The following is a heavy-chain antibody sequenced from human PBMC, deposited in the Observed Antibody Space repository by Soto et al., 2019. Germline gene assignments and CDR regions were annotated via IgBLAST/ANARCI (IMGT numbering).Heavy chain of an antibody. CDR1: GFTFSAYW. Sequence: EVRLVESGGGLVEPGGSLRLSCAASGFTFSAYWMAWVRQAPGKGLEWVATVTHDGRQSFYVDSVKGRFTISRDNAKNSLYRQMNGLSAVDTALYFCAREDGGKGDYWGQGTLVTVSS. CDR3: AREDGGKGDY. V-gene: IGHV3-7*01. J-gene: IGHJ4*02. CDR2: VTHDGRQS.